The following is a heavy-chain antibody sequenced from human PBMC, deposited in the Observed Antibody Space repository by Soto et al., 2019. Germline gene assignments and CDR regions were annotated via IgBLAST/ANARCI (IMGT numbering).Heavy chain of an antibody. D-gene: IGHD2-2*01. J-gene: IGHJ3*02. CDR3: AREGLTFGPGAVGGAFDI. Sequence: QVQLVQSGTEVRKPGSSVKVSCKASGGTFDSNAISWVRLAPGQGLEWMGGIIPIFGTINNAQKFQDRVTITGXEXGXIXXMELSSLRSEDTAIYYCAREGLTFGPGAVGGAFDIWGQGTLVTVSS. CDR1: GGTFDSNA. CDR2: IIPIFGTI. V-gene: IGHV1-69*12.